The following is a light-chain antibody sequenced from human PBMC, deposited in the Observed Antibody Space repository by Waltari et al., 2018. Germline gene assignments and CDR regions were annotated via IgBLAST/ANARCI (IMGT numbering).Light chain of an antibody. Sequence: QSALTQPASVSGSPGQSITISCTGTSSAVGCYNYVSWYQQHPGKAPKLMISDVSKRPSGVSNRFSGSKSGNTASLTISGLQAEDEADYYCSSYTSGTTVVFGGGTKLTVL. J-gene: IGLJ2*01. CDR3: SSYTSGTTVV. CDR1: SSAVGCYNY. V-gene: IGLV2-14*01. CDR2: DVS.